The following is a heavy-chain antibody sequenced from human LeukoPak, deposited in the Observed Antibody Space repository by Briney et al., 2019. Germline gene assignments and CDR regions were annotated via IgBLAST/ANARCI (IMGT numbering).Heavy chain of an antibody. Sequence: PSETLSLTCTVSSGSISTSNYYWGWVRQPPGKALEWIGNIFYSGSTYYSPSLKSRVTISLDTSRNQFSLKLNYVTAADTAVYCCAKSHGYGLIDIWGQGTMVTVSS. D-gene: IGHD3-22*01. CDR1: SGSISTSNYY. J-gene: IGHJ3*02. CDR2: IFYSGST. V-gene: IGHV4-39*07. CDR3: AKSHGYGLIDI.